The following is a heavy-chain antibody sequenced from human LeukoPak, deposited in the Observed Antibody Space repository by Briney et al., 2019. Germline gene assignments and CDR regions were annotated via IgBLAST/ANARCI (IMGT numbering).Heavy chain of an antibody. D-gene: IGHD6-13*01. V-gene: IGHV1-2*02. Sequence: ASVKVSCKASGYTFTGYHIHWVRQAPGQGLEWMGWINPNSGGANYAQKFQGRVTMTRDTSFITAYMELSRLRSDDTAVYYCARPREIAAAGSLINWFDPWGQGTLVTVSS. CDR1: GYTFTGYH. CDR3: ARPREIAAAGSLINWFDP. J-gene: IGHJ5*02. CDR2: INPNSGGA.